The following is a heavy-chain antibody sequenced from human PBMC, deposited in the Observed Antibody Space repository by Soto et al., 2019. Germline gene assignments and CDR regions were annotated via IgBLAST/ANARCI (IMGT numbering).Heavy chain of an antibody. J-gene: IGHJ6*03. CDR1: SGSISSSNW. CDR3: ARDLDRLSITDTDV. CDR2: IYHSGST. Sequence: QVQLQESGPGLVKPSGTLSLTCAVSSGSISSSNWWSWVRQPPGKGLEWIGEIYHSGSTNYNPSLQRRVTISVDKSKNQFSLKLSSVTAADTAVYYCARDLDRLSITDTDVWGKGTTVTVSS. V-gene: IGHV4-4*02. D-gene: IGHD3-10*01.